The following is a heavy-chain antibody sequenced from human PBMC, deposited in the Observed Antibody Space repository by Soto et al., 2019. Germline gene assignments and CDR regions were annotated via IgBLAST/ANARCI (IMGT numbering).Heavy chain of an antibody. CDR3: ARGEVASRGWCFDL. J-gene: IGHJ4*02. D-gene: IGHD6-19*01. Sequence: QVQLLQSGAELKKPGASVKVSCRASGYTLTRNYLQWVRQVPGLRPEWVGKIDPRRNGSTTYAQKFQGRVTLPRDTSTSTVYRELSSLSSDDTAVYYCARGEVASRGWCFDLWGQGTLVTVSS. CDR1: GYTLTRNY. CDR2: IDPRRNGST. V-gene: IGHV1-46*03.